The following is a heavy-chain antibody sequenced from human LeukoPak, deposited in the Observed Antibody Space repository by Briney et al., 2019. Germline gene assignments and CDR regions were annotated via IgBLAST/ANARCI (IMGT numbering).Heavy chain of an antibody. CDR3: ARDPRGGTSRDNWFDP. D-gene: IGHD1-1*01. Sequence: PSETLSLTCAVYGGSISGYYWTWIRQPPGKRLEWIGEINHSGSTNYNPSLKSRVTISVDTSKNQFSLKLNSVTAADTAVYYCARDPRGGTSRDNWFDPWGQGTLVTVSS. V-gene: IGHV4-34*01. CDR2: INHSGST. CDR1: GGSISGYY. J-gene: IGHJ5*02.